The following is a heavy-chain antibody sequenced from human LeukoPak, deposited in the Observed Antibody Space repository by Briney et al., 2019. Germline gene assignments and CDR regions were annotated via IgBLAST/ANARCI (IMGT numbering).Heavy chain of an antibody. D-gene: IGHD3-22*01. Sequence: ASVKVSCKASGYTFTGYYMHWVRQAPGQGLEWMGWINPNSGGTNYARKFQGRVTMTRDTSISTAYMELSRLRSDDTAVYYCARDSSGYYLQNDYWGQGTLVTVSS. CDR1: GYTFTGYY. J-gene: IGHJ4*02. CDR2: INPNSGGT. CDR3: ARDSSGYYLQNDY. V-gene: IGHV1-2*02.